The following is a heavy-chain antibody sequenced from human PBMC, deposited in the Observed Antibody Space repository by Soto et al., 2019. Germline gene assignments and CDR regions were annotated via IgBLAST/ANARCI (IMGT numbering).Heavy chain of an antibody. CDR2: INAGSGSA. CDR1: GYSFTNSA. D-gene: IGHD1-26*01. J-gene: IGHJ4*02. Sequence: QVQLVQSGAEVKKPGASVKVSCKASGYSFTNSAIHWLRQAPGQRLEWMGWINAGSGSAKYSQKFQGRVTITRDTSASTAYMELSSLKSEDTAMYYCARDHSGSYSPFFDYWGQATLITVSS. CDR3: ARDHSGSYSPFFDY. V-gene: IGHV1-3*01.